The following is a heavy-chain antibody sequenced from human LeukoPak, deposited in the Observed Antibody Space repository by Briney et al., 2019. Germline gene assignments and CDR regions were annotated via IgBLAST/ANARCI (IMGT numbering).Heavy chain of an antibody. V-gene: IGHV5-10-1*01. CDR2: IDPSDSYT. J-gene: IGHJ2*01. CDR1: GYSFTSYW. D-gene: IGHD6-19*01. CDR3: ARRQWLANYRNWYFDL. Sequence: GGSLRISCKGSGYSFTSYWISWVRQMPGKGLEWMGRIDPSDSYTNYSPSFQGHVTISADKSISTAYLQWSSLKASDTAMYYCARRQWLANYRNWYFDLWGRGTLVTVSS.